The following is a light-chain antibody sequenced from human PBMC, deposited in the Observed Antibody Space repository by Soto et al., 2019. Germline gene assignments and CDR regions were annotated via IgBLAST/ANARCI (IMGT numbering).Light chain of an antibody. Sequence: EFVLTQSPATLSLSPGGSATLXXRASQSVSSYLAWYQQKPGQAPRIXIYDASNRATGIPARFSGSGSGTDFTLTISSLEPEDFAVYCCQQRSNWPLTFGGGTKVDIK. CDR2: DAS. CDR1: QSVSSY. J-gene: IGKJ4*01. CDR3: QQRSNWPLT. V-gene: IGKV3-11*01.